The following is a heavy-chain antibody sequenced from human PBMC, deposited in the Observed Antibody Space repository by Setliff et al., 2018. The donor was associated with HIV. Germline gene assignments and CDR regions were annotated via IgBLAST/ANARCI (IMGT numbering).Heavy chain of an antibody. V-gene: IGHV4-61*02. CDR2: IYTSGRT. CDR3: ASLFHDTSAPWLYYFDY. D-gene: IGHD3-22*01. Sequence: SETLSLTCTVSGGSISSGSHYWSWIRQPAGKGLEWIGLIYTSGRTNYNPALKSRVTISIDRSKNQFSLNLSSVTAADTALYYCASLFHDTSAPWLYYFDYWGQGTLVTVSS. CDR1: GGSISSGSHY. J-gene: IGHJ4*02.